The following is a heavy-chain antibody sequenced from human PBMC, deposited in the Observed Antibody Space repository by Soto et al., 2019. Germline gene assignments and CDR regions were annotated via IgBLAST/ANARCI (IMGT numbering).Heavy chain of an antibody. V-gene: IGHV1-69*01. J-gene: IGHJ6*02. CDR3: ARSQGGSSSLDIYYYYYYGMDV. CDR2: VIPIFGTP. CDR1: GGTFSTYA. D-gene: IGHD2-15*01. Sequence: QVQLVQSGAEVKKPGSSVKVSCKAPGGTFSTYAISWVRQAPGQGLEWMGGVIPIFGTPKYAQKFQGRVTITADESTSTSDLELRSLLSEDNAVYYCARSQGGSSSLDIYYYYYYGMDVWGQGTTVTVSS.